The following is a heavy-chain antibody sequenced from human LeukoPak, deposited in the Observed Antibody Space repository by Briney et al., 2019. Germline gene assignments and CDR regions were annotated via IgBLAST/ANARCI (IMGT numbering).Heavy chain of an antibody. V-gene: IGHV4-61*02. CDR3: ARQGFY. CDR1: GGSISSGSYY. J-gene: IGHJ4*02. Sequence: PSQTLSLTCTVSGGSISSGSYYWSWIRQPAGKGLEWIGRTYTSGSTNYNPSLKSRVTISVDTSKNQFSLKLSSVTAADTAVYYCARQGFYWGQGTLVTVSS. CDR2: TYTSGST.